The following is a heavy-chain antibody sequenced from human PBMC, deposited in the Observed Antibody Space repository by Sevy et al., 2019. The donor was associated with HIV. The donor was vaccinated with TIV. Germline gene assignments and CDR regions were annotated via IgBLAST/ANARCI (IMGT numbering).Heavy chain of an antibody. CDR2: IWYDGSNK. Sequence: GGSLRLSCAASGFTFSSYGMHWVRHAPGKGLEWVAVIWYDGSNKYYADSVKGRFTISRDNSKNTLYLQMNSLRAEDTAVYYCAREQWLGHFDYWGQGTLVTVSS. CDR3: AREQWLGHFDY. D-gene: IGHD6-19*01. J-gene: IGHJ4*02. CDR1: GFTFSSYG. V-gene: IGHV3-33*01.